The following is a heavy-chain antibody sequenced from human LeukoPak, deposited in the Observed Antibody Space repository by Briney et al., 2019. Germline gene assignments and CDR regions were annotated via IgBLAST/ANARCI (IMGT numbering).Heavy chain of an antibody. V-gene: IGHV1-46*01. CDR2: INPIGGST. D-gene: IGHD3-3*01. J-gene: IGHJ4*02. Sequence: GASVKVSCKASGYSFTSCYMQWVRQAPGQGLEWMGIINPIGGSTTYAQNFQGRVTMTRDTSTSTVYMDLTSLRSEDTAVYYCARGYYDFPFWGQGTLVTVSS. CDR3: ARGYYDFPF. CDR1: GYSFTSCY.